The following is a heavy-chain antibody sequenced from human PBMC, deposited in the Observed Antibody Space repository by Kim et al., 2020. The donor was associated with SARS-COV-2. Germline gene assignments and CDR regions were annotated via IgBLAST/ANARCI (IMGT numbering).Heavy chain of an antibody. CDR3: ARGPSIFGVVITPLDY. CDR2: ISAYNGNT. D-gene: IGHD3-3*01. V-gene: IGHV1-18*01. CDR1: GYTFTSYG. Sequence: ASVKVSCKASGYTFTSYGISWVRQAPGQGLEWMGWISAYNGNTNYAQKLQGRVTMTTDTSTSTAYMELRSLRSDDTAVYYCARGPSIFGVVITPLDYWGQGTLVTVSS. J-gene: IGHJ4*02.